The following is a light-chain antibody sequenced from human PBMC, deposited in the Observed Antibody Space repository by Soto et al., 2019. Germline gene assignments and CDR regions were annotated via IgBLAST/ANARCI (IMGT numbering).Light chain of an antibody. CDR2: GAS. J-gene: IGKJ5*01. CDR1: LPISNY. CDR3: QQRSNWPIT. V-gene: IGKV3-11*01. Sequence: TQSPSSLSASVGDRVTITCRASLPISNYLAWYQQKVGQAPRLLIYGASTRATGIPARFSGSGSGTDFSLTISSLEPEDFAVYYCQQRSNWPITFGLGTRLEIK.